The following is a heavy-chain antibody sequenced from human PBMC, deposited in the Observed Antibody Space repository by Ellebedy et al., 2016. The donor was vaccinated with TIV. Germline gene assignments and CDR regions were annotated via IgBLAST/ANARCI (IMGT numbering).Heavy chain of an antibody. CDR2: ISAYNGNT. Sequence: AASVKVSCKASGYTFTSYDINWVRQATGQGLEWMGWISAYNGNTNYAQKLQGRVTMTTDTSTSTAYMELRSLRSDDTAVYYCARPSSYYYDSSGYTWGFDYWGQGTLVTVSS. CDR3: ARPSSYYYDSSGYTWGFDY. D-gene: IGHD3-22*01. CDR1: GYTFTSYD. J-gene: IGHJ4*02. V-gene: IGHV1-18*01.